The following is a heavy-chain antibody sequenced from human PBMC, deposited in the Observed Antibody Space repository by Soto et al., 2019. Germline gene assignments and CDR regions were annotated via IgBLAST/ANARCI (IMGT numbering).Heavy chain of an antibody. CDR2: IYFSEST. CDR3: GILDMIKFGGVIGPKDAFES. D-gene: IGHD3-16*02. Sequence: PLETLSLNCNVSAGSISRCGFHSGWIREPPGKGLEWIGYIYFSESTSYTPPLKSRVTISGDKSRNQFSLRLTSVTAADTAVYYCGILDMIKFGGVIGPKDAFESWGKGKMVT. CDR1: AGSISRCGFH. J-gene: IGHJ3*02. V-gene: IGHV4-30-4*01.